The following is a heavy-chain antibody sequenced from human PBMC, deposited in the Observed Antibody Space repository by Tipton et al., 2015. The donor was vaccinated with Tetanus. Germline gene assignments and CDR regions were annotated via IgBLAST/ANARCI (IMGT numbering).Heavy chain of an antibody. Sequence: TLSLTCTVSGGSISSYYWSWIRQPPGKGLEWIGYIYYSGSTNYNPSLKSRVTISVDTSKNQFSLKLSSVTAADTAVYYCARVPRYSSGWTIFDYWGRGTLVTVSS. CDR3: ARVPRYSSGWTIFDY. V-gene: IGHV4-59*01. CDR1: GGSISSYY. J-gene: IGHJ4*02. CDR2: IYYSGST. D-gene: IGHD6-19*01.